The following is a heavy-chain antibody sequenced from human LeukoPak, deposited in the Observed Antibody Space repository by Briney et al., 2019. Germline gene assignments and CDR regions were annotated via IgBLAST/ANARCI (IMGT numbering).Heavy chain of an antibody. CDR2: ISGSGGNT. CDR1: GFTFSSYA. CDR3: AKARIAAPGEQPDY. Sequence: GGSLTLSCAASGFTFSSYAMSWVRQAPGKGLEWVSAISGSGGNTYYADSVKGRFTISRDNSKNTLYLQMNSLRAEDTAVYYCAKARIAAPGEQPDYWGQGTLVTVSS. V-gene: IGHV3-23*01. J-gene: IGHJ4*02. D-gene: IGHD6-13*01.